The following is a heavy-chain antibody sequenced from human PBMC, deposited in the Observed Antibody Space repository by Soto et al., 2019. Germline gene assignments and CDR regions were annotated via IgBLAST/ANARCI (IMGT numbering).Heavy chain of an antibody. J-gene: IGHJ4*02. CDR1: GFSLSNYM. Sequence: EVQLVESGGGLVQPGGSLRLSCAASGFSLSNYMMNWVRQAPGQGLEWIAYISNSGSSIDYADSVKGRFTISRDNAKNSLYLQMNILRDEDTAVYYCTKSADSAGWGVDFWGQVTLVTVSS. CDR3: TKSADSAGWGVDF. CDR2: ISNSGSSI. D-gene: IGHD6-19*01. V-gene: IGHV3-48*03.